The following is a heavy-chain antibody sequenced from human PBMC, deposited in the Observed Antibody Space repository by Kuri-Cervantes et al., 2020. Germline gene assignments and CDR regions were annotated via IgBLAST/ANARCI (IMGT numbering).Heavy chain of an antibody. Sequence: ASVKVSCKASGYTFTSYAMHWVRQAPGQRLEWMGWINAGNGNTKYSQKFQGRVTITRDTSASTAYMELSSLGSDDTAVYYCARDSVTGRKQDYYYYYMDVWGKGTTVTVSS. D-gene: IGHD1-20*01. J-gene: IGHJ6*03. V-gene: IGHV1-3*01. CDR1: GYTFTSYA. CDR2: INAGNGNT. CDR3: ARDSVTGRKQDYYYYYMDV.